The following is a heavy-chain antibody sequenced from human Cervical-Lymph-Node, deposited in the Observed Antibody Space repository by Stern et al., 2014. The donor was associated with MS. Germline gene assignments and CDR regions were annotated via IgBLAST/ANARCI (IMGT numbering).Heavy chain of an antibody. V-gene: IGHV4-59*01. CDR3: ARGATQAFDP. J-gene: IGHJ5*02. CDR2: IYYSGST. Sequence: LQLQESGPGLVKPSETLSLTCTVSGGSISSYYWSWIRQPPGKGLEWIGYIYYSGSTNYIPSLKRRVTISVDTSKNQFSLKLSSVTAADTAVYYCARGATQAFDPWGQGTLVTVSS. CDR1: GGSISSYY.